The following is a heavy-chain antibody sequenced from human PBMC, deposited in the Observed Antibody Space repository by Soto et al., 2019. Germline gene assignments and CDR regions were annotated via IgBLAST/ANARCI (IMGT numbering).Heavy chain of an antibody. CDR1: GFTFSSYG. J-gene: IGHJ4*02. D-gene: IGHD1-26*01. CDR3: AKDPPIYSGSYEEY. CDR2: ISYDGSNK. V-gene: IGHV3-30*18. Sequence: QVQLVESGGGVVQPGRSLRLSCAASGFTFSSYGMHWVRQAPGKGLEWVAVISYDGSNKYYADSVKGRFTITRDNSKNTLDLQMNSLGAEDTAVYYCAKDPPIYSGSYEEYWGQGTLVTVSS.